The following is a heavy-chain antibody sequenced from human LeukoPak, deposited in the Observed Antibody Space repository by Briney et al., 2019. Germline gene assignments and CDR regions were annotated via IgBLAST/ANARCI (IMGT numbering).Heavy chain of an antibody. Sequence: GGSLTLSCAASAFTVSNNYMSCVCQAPGKGLGWVSVVYSGGSTNYADSVNGRFTISRDNFKNTLYLQMNSLRAEDTAVYYCARVLADNSGWYHFDYWGQGTLVAVSS. CDR1: AFTVSNNY. CDR3: ARVLADNSGWYHFDY. V-gene: IGHV3-66*02. CDR2: VYSGGST. J-gene: IGHJ4*02. D-gene: IGHD6-19*01.